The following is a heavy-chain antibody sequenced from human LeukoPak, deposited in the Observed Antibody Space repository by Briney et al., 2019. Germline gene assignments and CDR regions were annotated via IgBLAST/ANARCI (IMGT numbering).Heavy chain of an antibody. CDR2: IYTSGST. V-gene: IGHV4-61*02. CDR3: ASGPRQLATQYYYYYMDV. Sequence: PSQTLSLTCTVSGGSISSGSYYWSWIRQPAGKGLEWIGRIYTSGSTNYNPSLKSRVTISVDTSKNQFSLKLSSVTAADTAVYYCASGPRQLATQYYYYYMDVWGKGTTVTVSS. D-gene: IGHD6-13*01. J-gene: IGHJ6*03. CDR1: GGSISSGSYY.